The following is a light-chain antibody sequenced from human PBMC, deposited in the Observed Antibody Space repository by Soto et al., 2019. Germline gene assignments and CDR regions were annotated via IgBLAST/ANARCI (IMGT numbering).Light chain of an antibody. V-gene: IGLV1-36*01. CDR2: YDD. Sequence: QSVLTQPPSVSEAPRQRVTISCSGGSSNIGNNAVNWYQQLPGKAPKLLIYYDDLLPSGVSDRFSGSKSGTSASLAISGLQSEDEADYYCAAWDDSLNGQVFGTGTKVTVL. J-gene: IGLJ1*01. CDR1: SSNIGNNA. CDR3: AAWDDSLNGQV.